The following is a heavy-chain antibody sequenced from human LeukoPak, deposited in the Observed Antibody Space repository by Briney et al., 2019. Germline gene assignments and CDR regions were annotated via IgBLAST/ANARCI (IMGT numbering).Heavy chain of an antibody. J-gene: IGHJ4*02. CDR2: INGGNGNT. V-gene: IGHV1-3*03. D-gene: IGHD2-8*02. Sequence: ASVKVSCKASGYTFSTYAIHWVRQAPGQRLEWMGYINGGNGNTRYSPDFKGRVIFTRDTSATTAYMEVSSLRSEDMTVYYCARSPGWWALDYWGQGTLVPVSS. CDR1: GYTFSTYA. CDR3: ARSPGWWALDY.